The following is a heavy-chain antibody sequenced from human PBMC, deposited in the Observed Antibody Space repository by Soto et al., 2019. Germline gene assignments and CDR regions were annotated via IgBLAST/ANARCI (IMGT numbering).Heavy chain of an antibody. Sequence: GGSLRLSCAASGFTFSSYSMNWVRQAPGKGLEWVSYISSSSSTIYYADSVKGRFTISRDNAKNSLYLQMNSLRAEDTAVYYCASSTDSSGWFFDYWGQGTLVTVSS. V-gene: IGHV3-48*01. CDR3: ASSTDSSGWFFDY. J-gene: IGHJ4*02. CDR1: GFTFSSYS. CDR2: ISSSSSTI. D-gene: IGHD6-19*01.